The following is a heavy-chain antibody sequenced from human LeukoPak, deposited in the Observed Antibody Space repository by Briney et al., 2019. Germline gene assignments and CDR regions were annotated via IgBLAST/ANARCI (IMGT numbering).Heavy chain of an antibody. D-gene: IGHD1-20*01. CDR3: ARVGEIPGTTWGYYFDY. CDR2: ISSSGSTI. V-gene: IGHV3-11*04. CDR1: GFTFSDYY. Sequence: GGSLSLSCAASGFTFSDYYMSWIRQASGKGLEWVSYISSSGSTIYYAESVKGRFTISRDNAENSLYLQMNSLRAEDTAVYYCARVGEIPGTTWGYYFDYSGQGTLVTVSS. J-gene: IGHJ4*02.